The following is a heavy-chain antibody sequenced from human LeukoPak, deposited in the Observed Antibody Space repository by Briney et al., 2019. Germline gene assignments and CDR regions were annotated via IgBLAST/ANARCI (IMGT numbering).Heavy chain of an antibody. CDR1: GGSISTYY. CDR2: IYYSGST. D-gene: IGHD1-26*01. V-gene: IGHV4-59*01. Sequence: SETLSLTCTVSGGSISTYYWSWIRQPPGEGLEWIGYIYYSGSTNYNPSFKSRVTISVDTSKNQFSLKLSPVTAADTAVYYCARNGGSYSFDYWGQGTLVTVSS. CDR3: ARNGGSYSFDY. J-gene: IGHJ4*02.